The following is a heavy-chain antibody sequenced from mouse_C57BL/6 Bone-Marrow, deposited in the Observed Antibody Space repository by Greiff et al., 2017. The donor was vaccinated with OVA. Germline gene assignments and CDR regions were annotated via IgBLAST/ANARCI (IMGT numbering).Heavy chain of an antibody. CDR1: GFTFSSYA. J-gene: IGHJ4*01. Sequence: EVKLEESGGGLVKPGGSLKLSCAASGFTFSSYAMSWVRQTPEKRLEWVATISDGGSYTYYPDNVKGRFTISRDNAKNNLYLQMSHLKSEDTAMYYCARDNYRSDDDAMDYWGQGTSVTVSS. V-gene: IGHV5-4*01. D-gene: IGHD1-1*01. CDR3: ARDNYRSDDDAMDY. CDR2: ISDGGSYT.